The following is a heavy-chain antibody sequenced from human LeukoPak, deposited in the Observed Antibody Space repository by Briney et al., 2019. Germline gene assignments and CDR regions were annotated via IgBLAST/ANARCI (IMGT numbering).Heavy chain of an antibody. D-gene: IGHD6-19*01. J-gene: IGHJ4*02. CDR3: ARDVSGYSSGWLVDY. CDR1: GFTFSDYY. Sequence: GGSLRLSCAASGFTFSDYYMSWIRQAPGKGLEWVSYISSSGSTIYYADSVKGRFTISRDNAKNSLYLQINSLRAEDTAVYYCARDVSGYSSGWLVDYWGQGTLVTVSS. CDR2: ISSSGSTI. V-gene: IGHV3-11*04.